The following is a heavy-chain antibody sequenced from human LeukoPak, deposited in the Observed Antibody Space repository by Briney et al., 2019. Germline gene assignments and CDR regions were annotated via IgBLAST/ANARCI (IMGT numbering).Heavy chain of an antibody. J-gene: IGHJ3*02. CDR3: ARDMHLVGATTHEAFDI. CDR1: GYTFTSYY. V-gene: IGHV1-46*01. D-gene: IGHD1-26*01. CDR2: INPSGGST. Sequence: ASVKVSCKASGYTFTSYYMHWVRQAPGQGLEWMGIINPSGGSTSYAQKFQGRVTMTRDMSTSTVYMELSSLRSEDTAVYYCARDMHLVGATTHEAFDIWGQGTMVTVSS.